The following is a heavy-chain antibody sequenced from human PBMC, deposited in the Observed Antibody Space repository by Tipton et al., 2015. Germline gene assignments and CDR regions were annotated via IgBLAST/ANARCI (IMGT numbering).Heavy chain of an antibody. CDR3: FRGYDY. CDR2: VSWDSADI. CDR1: GFSLGDYA. V-gene: IGHV3-9*01. D-gene: IGHD5-18*01. J-gene: IGHJ4*02. Sequence: SLRLSCVGSGFSLGDYAMHWARQAPGKGLEWVAGVSWDSADIGYADSVKGRFTVSRDNAKNSLYLEMNRLRVEDTAVYSCFRGYDYWGPGTQVTVSS.